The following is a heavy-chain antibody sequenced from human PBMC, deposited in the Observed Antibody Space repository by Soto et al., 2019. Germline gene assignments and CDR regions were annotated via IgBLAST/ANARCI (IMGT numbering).Heavy chain of an antibody. D-gene: IGHD3-10*01. J-gene: IGHJ3*02. V-gene: IGHV3-23*01. CDR3: ANPFGLDSDAFDI. CDR2: ISGSGGST. CDR1: GFTFSSYA. Sequence: GSLRLSCAASGFTFSSYAMSWVRQAPGKGLEWVSAISGSGGSTYYADSVKGRFTISRDNSKNTLYLQMNSLRAEDTAVYYCANPFGLDSDAFDIWGQGTMVTVSS.